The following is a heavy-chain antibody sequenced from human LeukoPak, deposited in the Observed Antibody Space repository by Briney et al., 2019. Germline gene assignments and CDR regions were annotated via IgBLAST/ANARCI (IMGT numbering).Heavy chain of an antibody. CDR2: ISGSGGST. J-gene: IGHJ4*02. Sequence: GGSLRLSCAASGFTFSSYAMSWVRQAPGKGLEWVSAISGSGGSTYYADSVKGRFTISRDNSKNTLYLHMNSLRAEDTAVYYCAKSVYSSGWYLFPTALDYWGQGTLVTVSS. CDR3: AKSVYSSGWYLFPTALDY. CDR1: GFTFSSYA. V-gene: IGHV3-23*01. D-gene: IGHD6-19*01.